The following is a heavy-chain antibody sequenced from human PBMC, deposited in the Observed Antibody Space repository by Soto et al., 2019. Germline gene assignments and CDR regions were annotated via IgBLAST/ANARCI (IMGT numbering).Heavy chain of an antibody. CDR2: IDPSDSQT. J-gene: IGHJ6*02. V-gene: IGHV5-10-1*04. Sequence: PGQSLKVSCKGSGYSFADYGITWVRQKPGKGLEWMGRIDPSDSQTYYSPSFQGQVTISADKSISTAYLQWSSLKASDTAMYYCARRSWYYGMDVWGQGTTVTVSS. CDR1: GYSFADYG. D-gene: IGHD6-19*01. CDR3: ARRSWYYGMDV.